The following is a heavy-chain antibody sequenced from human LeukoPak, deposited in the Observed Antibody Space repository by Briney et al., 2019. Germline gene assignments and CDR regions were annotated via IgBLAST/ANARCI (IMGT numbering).Heavy chain of an antibody. J-gene: IGHJ4*02. Sequence: GGSLRLSCAASGFTFSSYGMHWVRQAPGKGLEWVAVIWYDGSNKYYADSVKGRFTISRDNSKNTLYLQMNSLRAEDTAVYYCARDGGILYSSAWNDYWGQGTLVTVSS. D-gene: IGHD6-25*01. CDR3: ARDGGILYSSAWNDY. CDR1: GFTFSSYG. CDR2: IWYDGSNK. V-gene: IGHV3-33*01.